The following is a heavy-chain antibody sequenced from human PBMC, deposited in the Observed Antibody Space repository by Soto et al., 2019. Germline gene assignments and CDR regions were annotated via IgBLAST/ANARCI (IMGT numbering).Heavy chain of an antibody. J-gene: IGHJ6*02. D-gene: IGHD3-22*01. CDR3: ARLQSGYYPRQRWGGFYMDV. Sequence: GRSLRLCCAASGFTFSSYSMNWVLQATGKWLAWVSSISSSSSYIYYADSVKGRFTISRDNAKNSLYLQMNSLRAEDTAVYYCARLQSGYYPRQRWGGFYMDVWGQGTTVTVSS. CDR2: ISSSSSYI. V-gene: IGHV3-21*01. CDR1: GFTFSSYS.